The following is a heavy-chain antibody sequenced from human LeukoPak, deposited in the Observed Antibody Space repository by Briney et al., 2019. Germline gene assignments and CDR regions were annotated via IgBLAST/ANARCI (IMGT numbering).Heavy chain of an antibody. Sequence: ASVKVSCKASGYTFTSYYMHWVRQAPGQGLEWMGIINPSGGSTSYAQKFQGRVTMTRDMSTSTVYMELSSLRSEDTAVYYCARGREYYGSGSYYRDDWGQGTLVTVSS. D-gene: IGHD3-10*01. V-gene: IGHV1-46*01. CDR1: GYTFTSYY. CDR3: ARGREYYGSGSYYRDD. J-gene: IGHJ4*02. CDR2: INPSGGST.